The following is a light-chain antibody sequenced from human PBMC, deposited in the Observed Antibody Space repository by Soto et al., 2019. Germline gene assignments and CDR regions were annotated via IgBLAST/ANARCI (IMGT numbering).Light chain of an antibody. Sequence: QSALTQPASLSGSPGQSITISCTGTSSDIGAYDYVSWFQQPPGKAPKLMLSEVNNRPSGVSNRFSGSKSGNTAYLTISGLQVEYEAEYFCFSFTTTRTHVFGTGPKLTVL. CDR1: SSDIGAYDY. CDR2: EVN. CDR3: FSFTTTRTHV. V-gene: IGLV2-14*01. J-gene: IGLJ1*01.